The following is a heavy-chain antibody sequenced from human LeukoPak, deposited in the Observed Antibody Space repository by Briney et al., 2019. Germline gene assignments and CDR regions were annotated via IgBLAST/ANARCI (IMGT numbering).Heavy chain of an antibody. CDR1: GASINSGSISSGHW. CDR2: IHHSGNT. V-gene: IGHV4-4*02. CDR3: ARDGKDVVVPAAPGYMDV. Sequence: SETLSLTCAVSGASINSGSISSGHWWSWVRQPPGEGLEWIGEIHHSGNTNYNPSLKSRVTISVDTSKNQFSLKLSSVTAADTAVYYCARDGKDVVVPAAPGYMDVWGKGTTVTVSS. D-gene: IGHD2-2*01. J-gene: IGHJ6*03.